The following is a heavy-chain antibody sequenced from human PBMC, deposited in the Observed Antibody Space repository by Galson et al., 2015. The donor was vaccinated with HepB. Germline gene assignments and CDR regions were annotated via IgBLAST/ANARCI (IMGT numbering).Heavy chain of an antibody. V-gene: IGHV4-39*07. CDR1: GAFISRSSYY. CDR2: VLSSGST. Sequence: TLSLTCSVSGAFISRSSYYWGWIRQPPGKGLEWIGSVLSSGSTYYNPSLRSRVSMSVDTSKNQFSMGLFSVTTADTAVYYCVRGQGGYSEYGLNWFDPWGQGILVTVSS. CDR3: VRGQGGYSEYGLNWFDP. J-gene: IGHJ5*02. D-gene: IGHD5-12*01.